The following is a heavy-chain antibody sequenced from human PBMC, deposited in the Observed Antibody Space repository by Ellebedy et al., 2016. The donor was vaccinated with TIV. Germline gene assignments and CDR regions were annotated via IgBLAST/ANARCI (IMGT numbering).Heavy chain of an antibody. V-gene: IGHV3-30-3*01. CDR3: ARSGELDS. CDR2: ISYDGSNK. CDR1: GFTFNSYA. Sequence: PGGSLRLSCAPSGFTFNSYAMHWVRQAPGKGLEWVAVISYDGSNKYYSDSVKGRFTISRDNPRNPLYLQMDRLRAEDTAVYYCARSGELDSWGQGTLVTVSS. D-gene: IGHD1-26*01. J-gene: IGHJ4*02.